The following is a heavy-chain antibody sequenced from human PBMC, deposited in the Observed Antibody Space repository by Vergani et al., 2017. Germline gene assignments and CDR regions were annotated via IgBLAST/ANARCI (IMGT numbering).Heavy chain of an antibody. CDR3: ARGEDIVVVPAARDYYYYYMDV. J-gene: IGHJ6*03. CDR1: GGTFSSYA. CDR2: IIPIFGTA. Sequence: QVQLVQSGAEVKKPGSSVKVSCKASGGTFSSYAISWVRQAPGLGLEWMGGIIPIFGTANYAQKFQGRVTITADKSTSTAYMELSSLRSEDTAVYYCARGEDIVVVPAARDYYYYYMDVWGKGTTVTVSS. D-gene: IGHD2-2*01. V-gene: IGHV1-69*06.